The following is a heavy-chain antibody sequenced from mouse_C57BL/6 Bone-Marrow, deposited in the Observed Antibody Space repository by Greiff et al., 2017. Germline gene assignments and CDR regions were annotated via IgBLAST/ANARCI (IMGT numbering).Heavy chain of an antibody. D-gene: IGHD2-4*01. CDR3: ARLELDYDDFDY. CDR2: IYPRSGNT. Sequence: VKLQQSGAELARPGASVKLSCKASGYNFTSYGISWVKQRTGQGLEWIGEIYPRSGNTYYNEKFKGKATLTADKSSSTAYMELRSLTSEDSAVYFCARLELDYDDFDYWGQGTTLTVSS. J-gene: IGHJ2*01. V-gene: IGHV1-81*01. CDR1: GYNFTSYG.